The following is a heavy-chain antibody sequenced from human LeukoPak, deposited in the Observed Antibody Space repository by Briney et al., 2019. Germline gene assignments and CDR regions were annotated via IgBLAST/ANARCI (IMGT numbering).Heavy chain of an antibody. CDR3: ARERDYYDSSGYYDS. V-gene: IGHV3-21*01. Sequence: PGGSLRLSCAASGFTFSSYSMNWVRQAPGKGLEWVSSISSSSSYIYYADSVKGRLTISRDNAKNSLYLQMNSLRAEDTAVYYCARERDYYDSSGYYDSWGQGTLVTVSS. J-gene: IGHJ4*02. CDR2: ISSSSSYI. CDR1: GFTFSSYS. D-gene: IGHD3-22*01.